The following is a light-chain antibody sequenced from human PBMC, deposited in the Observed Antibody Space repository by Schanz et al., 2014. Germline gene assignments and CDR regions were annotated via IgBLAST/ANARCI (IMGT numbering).Light chain of an antibody. Sequence: QSALTQPASVSGSPGQSITISCTGTSSDVGSYNLVSWYQQHPGKAPKLMIYESSKRPSGVSTRFSGSKSGNTASLTISGLQAEDEADYHCSSHTAITTAVVFGGGTKLTVL. CDR1: SSDVGSYNL. CDR2: ESS. J-gene: IGLJ2*01. V-gene: IGLV2-14*02. CDR3: SSHTAITTAVV.